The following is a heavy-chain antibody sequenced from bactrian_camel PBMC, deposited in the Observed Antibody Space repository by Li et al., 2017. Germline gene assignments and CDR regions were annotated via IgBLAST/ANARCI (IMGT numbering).Heavy chain of an antibody. D-gene: IGHD2*01. J-gene: IGHJ6*01. CDR1: GYTYSTTC. V-gene: IGHV3S53*01. Sequence: VQLVESGGGLVQPGGSLRLSCAASGYTYSTTCMGWLREVPGGNDREGLASINADGTTKYAAAAKGRFTISHDNAKNSVFLQMNNLTPEDTAMYFCSADSPLNYKGAYRTGDRIRADSGYWGQGTQVTVS. CDR2: INADGTT. CDR3: SADSPLNYKGAYRTGDRIRADSGY.